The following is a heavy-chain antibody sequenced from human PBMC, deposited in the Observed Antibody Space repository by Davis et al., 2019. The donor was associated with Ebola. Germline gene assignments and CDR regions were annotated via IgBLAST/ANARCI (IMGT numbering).Heavy chain of an antibody. V-gene: IGHV3-48*02. CDR3: AGSGSYFGGYYYYGMDV. J-gene: IGHJ6*04. CDR2: ISSSSSTI. Sequence: GGSLRLSCAASGFTFSSYSMNWVRQAPGKGLEWVSYISSSSSTIYYADSVKGRFTISRDNAKNSLYLQMNSLRDEDTAVYYCAGSGSYFGGYYYYGMDVWGKGTTVTVSS. D-gene: IGHD1-26*01. CDR1: GFTFSSYS.